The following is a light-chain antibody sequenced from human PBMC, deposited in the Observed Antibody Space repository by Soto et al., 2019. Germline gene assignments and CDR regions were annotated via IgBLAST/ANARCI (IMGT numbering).Light chain of an antibody. V-gene: IGLV2-14*01. CDR2: EVS. CDR1: TSDIAGYNY. Sequence: QSVLAQPASVSGSPGQSITISCTGTTSDIAGYNYVSWYQQHPGKAPKLLIYEVSDRPSGVSTRFSGSKSGDTASLTISGLQADDEADYYCSSYTSGRDVYVFGGGTKV. J-gene: IGLJ1*01. CDR3: SSYTSGRDVYV.